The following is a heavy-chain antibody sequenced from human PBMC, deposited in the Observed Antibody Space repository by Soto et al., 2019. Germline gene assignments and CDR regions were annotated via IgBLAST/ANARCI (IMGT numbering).Heavy chain of an antibody. J-gene: IGHJ3*02. CDR2: IYYSGST. V-gene: IGHV4-31*03. CDR1: GGSISSGGYY. D-gene: IGHD2-2*01. Sequence: QVQLQESGPGLVKPSQTLSLTCTVSGGSISSGGYYWSWIRQHPGKGLEWIGYIYYSGSTYYNPSLKSRVTIAVDTSKNQFSLKLSSVTAADTAVYYCARDGSGMVVPAGTYAFDIWGQGTMVTVSS. CDR3: ARDGSGMVVPAGTYAFDI.